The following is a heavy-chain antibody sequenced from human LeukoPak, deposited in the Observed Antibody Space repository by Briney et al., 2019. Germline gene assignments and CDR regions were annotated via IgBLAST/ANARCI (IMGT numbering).Heavy chain of an antibody. Sequence: ASVKVSCKASGGTFSDYALNWVRQAPGQGLEWMGVFIPILGTANSTQKFQGRVTITADISTNTVYMELSSLRSDDTAVYYCASRMRGGYNSDAFDIWGQGTMVTVSS. D-gene: IGHD5-24*01. CDR1: GGTFSDYA. CDR3: ASRMRGGYNSDAFDI. V-gene: IGHV1-69*10. CDR2: FIPILGTA. J-gene: IGHJ3*02.